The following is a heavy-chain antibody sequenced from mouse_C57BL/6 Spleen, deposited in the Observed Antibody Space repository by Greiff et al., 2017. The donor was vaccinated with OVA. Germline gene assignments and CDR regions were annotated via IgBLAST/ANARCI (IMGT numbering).Heavy chain of an antibody. V-gene: IGHV1-55*01. CDR3: ARSGDGSFAY. Sequence: QVQLQQPGAELVKPGASVKMSCKASGYTFTSYWITWVKQRPGQGLEWIGDIYPGSGSTNYNEKFKRKATLTVDTSSSTAYIQLSSLTSEDSAVYYCARSGDGSFAYWGQGTLVTVSA. CDR2: IYPGSGST. D-gene: IGHD2-3*01. CDR1: GYTFTSYW. J-gene: IGHJ3*01.